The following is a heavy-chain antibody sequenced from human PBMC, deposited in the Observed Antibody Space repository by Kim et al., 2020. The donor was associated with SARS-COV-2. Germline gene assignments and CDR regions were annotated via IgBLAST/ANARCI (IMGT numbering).Heavy chain of an antibody. J-gene: IGHJ6*02. V-gene: IGHV5-51*01. CDR3: VRSQLSSHDYYYYGMDV. CDR1: GYSFTSYW. D-gene: IGHD3-10*01. CDR2: IYPGDSDT. Sequence: GESLKISCKGSGYSFTSYWIGWVRQMPGKGLEWMGIIYPGDSDTRYSPSFQGQVTISADKSISTAYLQWSSLKASDTAMYYCVRSQLSSHDYYYYGMDVWGQGTTVTVSS.